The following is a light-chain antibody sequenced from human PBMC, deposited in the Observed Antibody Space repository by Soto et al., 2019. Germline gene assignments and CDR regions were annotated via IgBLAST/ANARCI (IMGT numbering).Light chain of an antibody. Sequence: QSALTQPPSASGSPGQSVTISCTGTSGDITDNKYVSWFQQHPGKAPKLLIYEINKRPSGVPHRFSGSKSGNTASLTVSGLQADDEAEYYCNSYVGSNNYVFGTGTKVTVL. CDR3: NSYVGSNNYV. CDR2: EIN. CDR1: SGDITDNKY. J-gene: IGLJ1*01. V-gene: IGLV2-8*01.